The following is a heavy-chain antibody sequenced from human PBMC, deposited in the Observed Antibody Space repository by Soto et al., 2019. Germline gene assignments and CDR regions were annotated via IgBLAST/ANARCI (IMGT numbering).Heavy chain of an antibody. D-gene: IGHD1-26*01. Sequence: GGSLRLSCAASGFTFNNYDMHWVRQVTGKGLEWISAIGAAGDPYYPGSVKGRFTISRENAKNSLYLQMNSLRVGDTAVYYCARSVRCSGSYSLDYWGQGALVTVSS. CDR2: IGAAGDP. V-gene: IGHV3-13*05. CDR3: ARSVRCSGSYSLDY. CDR1: GFTFNNYD. J-gene: IGHJ4*02.